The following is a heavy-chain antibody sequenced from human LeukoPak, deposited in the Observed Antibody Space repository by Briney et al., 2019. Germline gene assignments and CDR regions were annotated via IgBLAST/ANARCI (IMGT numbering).Heavy chain of an antibody. V-gene: IGHV1-18*01. CDR1: GYTFTSYG. CDR2: ISAYNGNT. J-gene: IGHJ4*02. D-gene: IGHD4-17*01. CDR3: ARDRPYGDYEHDFDY. Sequence: GASVKVSCKASGYTFTSYGISWVRQAPGQGLEWMGWISAYNGNTNYAQKLQGRVTMTTDTSTSTAYMELRSLRSDDTAVYYCARDRPYGDYEHDFDYWGQGTLVTVSS.